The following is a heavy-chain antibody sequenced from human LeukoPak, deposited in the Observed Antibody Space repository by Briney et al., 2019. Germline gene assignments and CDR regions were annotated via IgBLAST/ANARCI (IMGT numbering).Heavy chain of an antibody. D-gene: IGHD3-10*01. Sequence: SETLSLTCTVSGGSVSSVGDYWNWIRQPAGKGLEWIGRIYVSGSTDYNPSLESRVSMSLDTSENQFSLKLNSVTAADTAVYYCARGGYYGAFDYWGQGTLVTVAS. CDR3: ARGGYYGAFDY. CDR2: IYVSGST. V-gene: IGHV4-61*02. CDR1: GGSVSSVGDY. J-gene: IGHJ4*02.